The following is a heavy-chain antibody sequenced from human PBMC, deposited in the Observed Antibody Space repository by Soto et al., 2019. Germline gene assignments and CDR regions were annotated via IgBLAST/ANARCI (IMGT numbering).Heavy chain of an antibody. Sequence: QVQLVQSGAEVKKPGSSVKVSCKASGGTFSSYAISWVRQAPGQGLEWMGGIIPIFGTANYAQKFQGRVTITADKSTITAYMELSSLRSEDTAVYYCARGVEYYYDSSGYPTLRYWGQGTLVTVSS. CDR1: GGTFSSYA. J-gene: IGHJ4*02. D-gene: IGHD3-22*01. V-gene: IGHV1-69*06. CDR3: ARGVEYYYDSSGYPTLRY. CDR2: IIPIFGTA.